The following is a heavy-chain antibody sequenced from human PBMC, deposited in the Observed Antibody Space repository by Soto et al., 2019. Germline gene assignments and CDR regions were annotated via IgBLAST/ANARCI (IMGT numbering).Heavy chain of an antibody. CDR3: AKDLDGDYDYCYYGKDV. CDR2: ISYDGSNK. D-gene: IGHD4-17*01. J-gene: IGHJ6*02. V-gene: IGHV3-30*18. CDR1: GFTFSSYG. Sequence: GGSLRLSCAASGFTFSSYGMHWVRQAPGKGLEWVAVISYDGSNKYYADSVKGRFTISRDNSKNTLYLQMNSPRAEDTAVYYCAKDLDGDYDYCYYGKDVWGQGTTVTVSS.